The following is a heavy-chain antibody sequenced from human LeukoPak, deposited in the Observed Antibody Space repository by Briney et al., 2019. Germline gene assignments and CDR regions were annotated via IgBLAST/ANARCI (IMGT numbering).Heavy chain of an antibody. J-gene: IGHJ5*01. Sequence: GGSLRPSCAASGFTFSSYIIHWVRQAPGKGLEWVSSISSSSSYIYYADSVKGRFTISRDNAKNSLYLQMSSLRAEDTAVYYCARQGIDFWTPYWFDSWGQGTLVTVSS. CDR3: ARQGIDFWTPYWFDS. D-gene: IGHD3/OR15-3a*01. CDR1: GFTFSSYI. CDR2: ISSSSSYI. V-gene: IGHV3-21*01.